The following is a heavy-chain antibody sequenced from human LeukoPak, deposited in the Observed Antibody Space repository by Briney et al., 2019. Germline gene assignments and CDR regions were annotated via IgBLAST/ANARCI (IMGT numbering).Heavy chain of an antibody. CDR3: AREHIVGATQPTFDP. CDR1: GYTFTGYY. V-gene: IGHV1-2*02. J-gene: IGHJ5*02. CDR2: INPDSGGT. D-gene: IGHD1-26*01. Sequence: ASVKVSCKASGYTFTGYYMHWVRQAPGQGLEWMGWINPDSGGTNYAQKLQGRVTMTTDTSTSTAYMELRSLRSDDTAVYYCAREHIVGATQPTFDPWGQGALVTVSS.